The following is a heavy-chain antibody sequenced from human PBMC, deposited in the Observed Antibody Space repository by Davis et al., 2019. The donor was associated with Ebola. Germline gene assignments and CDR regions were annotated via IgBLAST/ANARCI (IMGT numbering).Heavy chain of an antibody. CDR3: ARDYEFWSGYLGNDGMDV. J-gene: IGHJ6*04. D-gene: IGHD3-3*01. CDR1: GFTFGSND. CDR2: ISSGGSYI. Sequence: GESLKIPCAAPGFTFGSNDMSWVRQAPGKGLEWVSGISSGGSYIYYADSVKGRFTISRDNAKNSLYLQMNSLRDEDTAVYYCARDYEFWSGYLGNDGMDVWGKGTTVTVSS. V-gene: IGHV3-21*01.